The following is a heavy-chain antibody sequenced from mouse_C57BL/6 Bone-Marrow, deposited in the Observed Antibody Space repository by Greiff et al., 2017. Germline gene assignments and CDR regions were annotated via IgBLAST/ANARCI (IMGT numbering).Heavy chain of an antibody. CDR3: ARHCYAMDY. CDR2: ISSGSSTI. J-gene: IGHJ4*01. CDR1: GFTFSDYG. V-gene: IGHV5-17*01. Sequence: EVKVEESGGGLVKPGGSLKLSCAASGFTFSDYGMHWVRQAPEKGLEWVAYISSGSSTIYYADTVKGRFTITRDNAKNTLFLQMTSLRSEDTAMYYCARHCYAMDYWGQGTSVTVSS.